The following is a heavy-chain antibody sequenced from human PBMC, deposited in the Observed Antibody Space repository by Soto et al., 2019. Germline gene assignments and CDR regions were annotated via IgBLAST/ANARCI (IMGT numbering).Heavy chain of an antibody. CDR1: GFTFDDYT. V-gene: IGHV3-43*01. D-gene: IGHD6-6*01. J-gene: IGHJ6*02. CDR2: ISWDGGST. CDR3: AKHAGSSSSVYYYGMDV. Sequence: SRRLSCAASGFTFDDYTMHWVRQAPGKGLEWVSLISWDGGSTYYADSVKGRLTISRDNSKNSLYLQMNSLRTEDTALYYCAKHAGSSSSVYYYGMDVWGQGTTATV.